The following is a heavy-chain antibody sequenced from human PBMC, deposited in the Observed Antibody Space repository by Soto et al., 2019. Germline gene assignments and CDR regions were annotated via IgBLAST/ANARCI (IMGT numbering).Heavy chain of an antibody. D-gene: IGHD6-19*01. CDR3: ARDRGWYSFDL. Sequence: SETLSLTCAVYGGSFSGYYWSWIRQPPGKGLGWIGEINHVGNTNYNPSLKSRVTMSVDSSKKLFSLNLISVTAEDTAVYYCARDRGWYSFDLWGQGTLVTVSS. J-gene: IGHJ4*02. CDR1: GGSFSGYY. V-gene: IGHV4-34*01. CDR2: INHVGNT.